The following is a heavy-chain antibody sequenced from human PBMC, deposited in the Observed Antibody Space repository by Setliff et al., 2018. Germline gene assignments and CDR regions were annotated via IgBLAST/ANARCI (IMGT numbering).Heavy chain of an antibody. D-gene: IGHD3-16*01. Sequence: GGSLRLSCEASGFTFSGYSMNWVRQAPGKGLEWVSSISSSSSYIYYADSVKGRFTISRDNAKNSLYLQMNSLRAEDTAVYYCARKGVMGDYMDVWGQGTTVTVSS. J-gene: IGHJ6*02. CDR2: ISSSSSYI. CDR3: ARKGVMGDYMDV. V-gene: IGHV3-21*01. CDR1: GFTFSGYS.